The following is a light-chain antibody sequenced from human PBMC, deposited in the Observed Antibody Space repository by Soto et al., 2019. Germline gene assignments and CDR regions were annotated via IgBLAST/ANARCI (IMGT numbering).Light chain of an antibody. J-gene: IGLJ2*01. V-gene: IGLV1-44*01. CDR1: SSNIGSNT. Sequence: QLVLTQPPSASGTPGQRVTISCSGSSSNIGSNTVNWYQQLPGTAPKLLIYSNTQRPSGVPDRFSGSKSGTSASLAISGLQSEDEADYYCAAWDDSLNGLFGGGTKVTVL. CDR3: AAWDDSLNGL. CDR2: SNT.